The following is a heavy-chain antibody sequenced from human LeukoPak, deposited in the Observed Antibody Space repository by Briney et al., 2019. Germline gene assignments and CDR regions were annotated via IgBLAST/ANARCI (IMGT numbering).Heavy chain of an antibody. CDR1: GGSISSYY. Sequence: SETLSLTCTVSGGSISSYYWSWIRQPPGKGLEWIGYIYYSGSTNYDPSLKSRVTISVDTSKNQFSLKLSSVTAADTAVYYCARRSGSGWHIYWGQGTLVTVSS. V-gene: IGHV4-59*08. CDR3: ARRSGSGWHIY. CDR2: IYYSGST. J-gene: IGHJ4*02. D-gene: IGHD6-19*01.